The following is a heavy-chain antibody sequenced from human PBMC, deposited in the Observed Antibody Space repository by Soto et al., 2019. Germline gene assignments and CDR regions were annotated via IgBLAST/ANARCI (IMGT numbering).Heavy chain of an antibody. CDR3: ARWNWQQLAFDY. V-gene: IGHV3-13*05. CDR1: GFPFSSSD. Sequence: GGSLRLSCAASGFPFSSSDMHWVRQATGKGLEWVAGIGSAGDPYYAGSVKGRFTISRENAKNSLYLQMNSLRAGDTAVYYCARWNWQQLAFDYWGQGTPVTVSS. D-gene: IGHD6-13*01. CDR2: IGSAGDP. J-gene: IGHJ4*02.